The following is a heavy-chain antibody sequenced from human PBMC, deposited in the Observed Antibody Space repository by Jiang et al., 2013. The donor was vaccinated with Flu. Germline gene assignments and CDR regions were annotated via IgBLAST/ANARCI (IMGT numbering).Heavy chain of an antibody. CDR3: ARWKGGGGLLDS. Sequence: GLVKPSQTLSLTCAVSGGSISGDYYWTWIRQHPGKGLEYIGFIYYSGTAYYSPSLKSRLTISVDTSKNQFSLRLSSVTAADTAVYYCARWKGGGGLLDSWGQGALVTVSS. CDR2: IYYSGTA. CDR1: GGSISGDYY. J-gene: IGHJ4*02. D-gene: IGHD2-15*01. V-gene: IGHV4-31*11.